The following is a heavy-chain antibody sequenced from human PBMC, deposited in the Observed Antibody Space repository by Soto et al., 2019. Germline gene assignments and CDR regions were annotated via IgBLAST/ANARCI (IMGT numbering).Heavy chain of an antibody. CDR1: GGTFSSYT. CDR2: IIPILGIA. V-gene: IGHV1-69*02. Sequence: QVQLVQSGAEVKKPGSSVKVSCKASGGTFSSYTISWVRQAPGQGLEWMGRIIPILGIANYAQKFQGRVTITADKSTSTAYMELSSLGSEDTAVYYCARGGGGGGANWFDPWGQGTLVTVSS. J-gene: IGHJ5*02. D-gene: IGHD2-15*01. CDR3: ARGGGGGGANWFDP.